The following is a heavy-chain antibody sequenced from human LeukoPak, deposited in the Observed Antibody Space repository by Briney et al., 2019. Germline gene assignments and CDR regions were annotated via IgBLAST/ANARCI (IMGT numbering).Heavy chain of an antibody. Sequence: GRSLRLSCAASGFTFDDYAMHWVRQAPGKGLEWVSGISWNSGSIGYADSVKGRFTISRDNAKNSLYLEMNSLRAEDTALYYCAKDRIAYYYGSGSYCFEYWGPGTLVTVSS. D-gene: IGHD3-10*01. CDR2: ISWNSGSI. CDR3: AKDRIAYYYGSGSYCFEY. CDR1: GFTFDDYA. J-gene: IGHJ4*02. V-gene: IGHV3-9*01.